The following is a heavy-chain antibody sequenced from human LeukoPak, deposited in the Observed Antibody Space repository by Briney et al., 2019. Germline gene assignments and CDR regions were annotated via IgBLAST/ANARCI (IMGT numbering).Heavy chain of an antibody. Sequence: SETLSLTCAVYGGSFSGYYWSWIRQPPGKGLEWIGEINHSGSTNYNPSLKSRVTISVDTSKNQFSLKLSSVTAADTAVYYCTRDSGTTGEVKFDPWGQGTLVAVSS. CDR1: GGSFSGYY. CDR2: INHSGST. CDR3: TRDSGTTGEVKFDP. V-gene: IGHV4-34*01. J-gene: IGHJ5*02. D-gene: IGHD3-10*01.